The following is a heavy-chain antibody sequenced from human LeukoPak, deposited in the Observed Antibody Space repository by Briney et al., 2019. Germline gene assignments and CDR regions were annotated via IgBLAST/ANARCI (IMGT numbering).Heavy chain of an antibody. CDR3: AKHFCTGLDCSLFDS. CDR1: GFTFSAFG. CDR2: ITKSGDST. D-gene: IGHD3/OR15-3a*01. J-gene: IGHJ4*02. Sequence: GGSLRLSCAASGFTFSAFGMNWVRQAPGKGLEWVSTITKSGDSTYYVDSVKGRFTISRDNSKNTLYLQMNSLRAEDTALYYCAKHFCTGLDCSLFDSWGQGTLVTVSS. V-gene: IGHV3-23*01.